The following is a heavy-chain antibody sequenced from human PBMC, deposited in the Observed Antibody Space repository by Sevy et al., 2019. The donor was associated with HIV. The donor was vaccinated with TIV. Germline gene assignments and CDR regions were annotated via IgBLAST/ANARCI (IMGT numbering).Heavy chain of an antibody. V-gene: IGHV3-21*06. CDR3: AKTHCSGGSGYFDY. D-gene: IGHD2-15*01. CDR1: GFTFSTYS. CDR2: ISGSGSYI. Sequence: GGSLRLSCAASGFTFSTYSMNWVRQAPGKGLEWVSSISGSGSYIFYADSVKGRFTISRDNAKNSLYLQRNSLRAEDTAMYYCAKTHCSGGSGYFDYWGQGTLVTVSS. J-gene: IGHJ4*02.